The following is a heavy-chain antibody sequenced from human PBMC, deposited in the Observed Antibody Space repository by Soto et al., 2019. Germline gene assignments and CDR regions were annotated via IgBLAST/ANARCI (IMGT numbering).Heavy chain of an antibody. CDR3: AHRVLRTVFGLVTTTAIYFDF. CDR1: GVSRTTSGVG. Sequence: QITLKGSGPKQGKPRQNLTPTFTLSGVSRTTSGVGLGWIRQSPGKAPEWLAPIYWDDDKRYSPSLKSRLTITKDTSKNQVVLTMADLDPADTATYYCAHRVLRTVFGLVTTTAIYFDFWGQGTPVAVSS. J-gene: IGHJ4*02. CDR2: IYWDDDK. D-gene: IGHD3-3*01. V-gene: IGHV2-5*02.